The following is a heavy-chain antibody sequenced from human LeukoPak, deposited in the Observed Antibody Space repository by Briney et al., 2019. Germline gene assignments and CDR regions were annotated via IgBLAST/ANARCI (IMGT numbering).Heavy chain of an antibody. J-gene: IGHJ4*01. CDR2: IYSGGST. CDR3: ARGGGYSYGLLYY. D-gene: IGHD5-18*01. V-gene: IGHV3-66*02. Sequence: GGSLRLSCAASGVTVSSNYMSWVRQAPGKGLEWVSVIYSGGSTYYADSVKGRITISRDNFKNTLYLQMNSLRAEDTAVYYCARGGGYSYGLLYYWGHGTLVTVSS. CDR1: GVTVSSNY.